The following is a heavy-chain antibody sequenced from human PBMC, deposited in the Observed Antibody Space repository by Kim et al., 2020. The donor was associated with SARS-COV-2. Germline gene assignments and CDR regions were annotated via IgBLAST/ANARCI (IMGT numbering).Heavy chain of an antibody. CDR3: TRAPAYYDFWSGYNDAFDI. V-gene: IGHV3-49*03. CDR1: GFTFGDYA. D-gene: IGHD3-3*01. CDR2: IRSKAYGGTT. J-gene: IGHJ3*02. Sequence: GGSLRLSCTASGFTFGDYAMSWFRQAPGKGLEWVGFIRSKAYGGTTEYAASVKGRFTISRDDSKSIAYLQMNSLKTEDTAVYYCTRAPAYYDFWSGYNDAFDIWGQGTMVTVSS.